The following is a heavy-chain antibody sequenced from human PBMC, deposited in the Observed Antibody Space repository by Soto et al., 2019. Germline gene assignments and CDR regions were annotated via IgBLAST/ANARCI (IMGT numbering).Heavy chain of an antibody. CDR2: VHYRWST. J-gene: IGHJ4*02. CDR3: ARGIGYYFDS. D-gene: IGHD5-12*01. V-gene: IGHV4-39*01. Sequence: QLQESGPGLVKPSETLSLTCTVSGGSISSSSYFWGWIRQPPGKGLEWIGNVHYRWSTYYNASLTSRVTISVDTSKNQVSLKLSSVTAADSAVYYCARGIGYYFDSWGQGNLVTVSS. CDR1: GGSISSSSYF.